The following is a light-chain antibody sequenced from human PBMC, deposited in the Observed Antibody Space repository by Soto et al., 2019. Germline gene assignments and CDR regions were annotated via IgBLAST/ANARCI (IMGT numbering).Light chain of an antibody. CDR1: SSDVGGYNY. J-gene: IGLJ2*01. V-gene: IGLV2-8*01. Sequence: QSVLTQPPSASGSPGQSVTISCTGTSSDVGGYNYVSWYQQHPGKAPKLMIYEVSKRPSGVPERFSGSKSGNTASLTVSGRQAEDEADYYCSSYAGSNTYVVFGGGTQLTVL. CDR2: EVS. CDR3: SSYAGSNTYVV.